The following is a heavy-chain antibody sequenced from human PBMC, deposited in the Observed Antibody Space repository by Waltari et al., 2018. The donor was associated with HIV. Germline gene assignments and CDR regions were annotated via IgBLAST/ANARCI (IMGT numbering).Heavy chain of an antibody. CDR3: AKKFGHYDLLTAFDY. Sequence: VELLESGGGLEQPGGSLRLSCAASGFTFNRYAMAWVRQAPGKGLEWVSLITDTGESTYYADSGKGRFTISRDNAKKTVYLHMNGLRAEDTAVYYCAKKFGHYDLLTAFDYWGQGTLVIVSS. J-gene: IGHJ4*02. V-gene: IGHV3-23*01. CDR1: GFTFNRYA. CDR2: ITDTGEST. D-gene: IGHD3-9*01.